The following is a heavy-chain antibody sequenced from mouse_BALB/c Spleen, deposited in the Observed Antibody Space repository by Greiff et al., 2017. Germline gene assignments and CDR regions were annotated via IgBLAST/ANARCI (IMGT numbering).Heavy chain of an antibody. D-gene: IGHD1-1*01. CDR3: ARASLRRWYFDV. CDR2: IDPANGNT. J-gene: IGHJ1*01. Sequence: EVKLVESGAELVKPGASVKLSCTASGFNIKDTYMHWVKQRPEQGLEWIGRIDPANGNTKYDPKFQGKATITADTSSNTAYLQLSSLTSEDTAVYYCARASLRRWYFDVWGAGTTVTVSS. CDR1: GFNIKDTY. V-gene: IGHV14-3*02.